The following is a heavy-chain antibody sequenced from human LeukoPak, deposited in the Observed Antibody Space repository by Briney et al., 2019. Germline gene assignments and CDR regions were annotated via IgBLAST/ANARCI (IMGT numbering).Heavy chain of an antibody. Sequence: PGGSLRLSCAASGFTFSSYGMHWVRQAPGKGLEWVAFIRYDGSNKYYADSVKGRFTISRDNSKNTLYLQMNSLRAEDTAVYYCARGVSPLNYYFDYWGQGTLVTVSS. J-gene: IGHJ4*02. V-gene: IGHV3-30*02. CDR3: ARGVSPLNYYFDY. D-gene: IGHD6-13*01. CDR2: IRYDGSNK. CDR1: GFTFSSYG.